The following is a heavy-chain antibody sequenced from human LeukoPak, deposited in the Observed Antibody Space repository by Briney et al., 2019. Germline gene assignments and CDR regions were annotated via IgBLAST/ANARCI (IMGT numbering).Heavy chain of an antibody. CDR2: ISSSSSYI. V-gene: IGHV3-21*01. Sequence: GGSLRLSCAASGFTFSSYSMNWVRQAPGKGREWVSSISSSSSYIYYADSVKGRFTISRDNAKNSLYLQMNSLRAEDTAVYYCASPPAGPDAFDIWGQGTMVTVSS. D-gene: IGHD6-13*01. J-gene: IGHJ3*02. CDR3: ASPPAGPDAFDI. CDR1: GFTFSSYS.